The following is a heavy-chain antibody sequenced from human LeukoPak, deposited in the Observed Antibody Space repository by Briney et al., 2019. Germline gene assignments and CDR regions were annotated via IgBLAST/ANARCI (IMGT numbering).Heavy chain of an antibody. CDR1: GFTFSTYE. J-gene: IGHJ4*02. CDR2: ISGSGSTI. V-gene: IGHV3-48*03. CDR3: AREIGWLFDY. Sequence: PGGSLRLSCAASGFTFSTYEMNWVRQAPGKGLEWVSYISGSGSTIYYADSVKGRFTISRDNAQNSLYLQMNSLRAEDTAVYYCAREIGWLFDYWGQGTLVTVSS. D-gene: IGHD6-19*01.